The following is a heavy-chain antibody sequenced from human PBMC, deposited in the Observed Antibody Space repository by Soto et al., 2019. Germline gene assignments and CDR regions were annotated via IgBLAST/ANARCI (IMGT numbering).Heavy chain of an antibody. CDR3: ARVLADTAMAKDWYFDL. CDR1: GFSFDDYG. J-gene: IGHJ2*01. CDR2: INWNGGST. V-gene: IGHV3-20*01. Sequence: PGGSLRLSCAASGFSFDDYGVSWVRQAPGKGLEWVSGINWNGGSTGYADSVKGRFTISRDNAKNSLYLQMNSLRAEDTALYHCARVLADTAMAKDWYFDLWGRGTLVTVSS. D-gene: IGHD5-18*01.